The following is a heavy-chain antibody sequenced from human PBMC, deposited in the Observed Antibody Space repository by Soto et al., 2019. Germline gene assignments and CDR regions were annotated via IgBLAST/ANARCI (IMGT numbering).Heavy chain of an antibody. Sequence: QVQLVQSGAEVKKPGSSVKVSCKASGGTFSSYAISWVRQSPGQGLEWMGGNSPIFGTENYAQKFQGRVTITADETTSTAYMEPSSGRSEDTAVYYCAREITSAREHFEYWGQGTLVTVSS. J-gene: IGHJ4*02. CDR3: AREITSAREHFEY. V-gene: IGHV1-69*01. CDR1: GGTFSSYA. D-gene: IGHD1-26*01. CDR2: NSPIFGTE.